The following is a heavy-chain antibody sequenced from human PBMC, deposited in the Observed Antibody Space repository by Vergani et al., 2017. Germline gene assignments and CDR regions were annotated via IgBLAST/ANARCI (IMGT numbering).Heavy chain of an antibody. CDR1: GGSNTSSSYY. D-gene: IGHD3-10*01. V-gene: IGHV4-61*05. J-gene: IGHJ4*02. CDR2: IYHSGST. Sequence: QLHLQESGPGLVKPSETLSLTCTVSGGSNTSSSYYWGWIRQPPGKGLEWIGNIYHSGSTKYHPSFRSRMTISVDRSKNQVSLKLSSVTVADTAMYYCVRGPDYKGSGTQPRWGQGTLVTVSS. CDR3: VRGPDYKGSGTQPR.